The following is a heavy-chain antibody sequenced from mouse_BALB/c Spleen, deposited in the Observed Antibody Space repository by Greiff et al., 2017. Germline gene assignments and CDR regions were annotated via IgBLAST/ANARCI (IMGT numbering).Heavy chain of an antibody. V-gene: IGHV5-17*02. CDR1: GFTFSSFG. CDR3: ARSTMITTTWFAY. Sequence: EVMLVESGGGLVQPGGSRKLSCAASGFTFSSFGMHWVRQAPEKGLEWVAYISSGSSTIYYADTVKGRFTISRDNPKNTLFLQMTSLRSEDTAMYYCARSTMITTTWFAYWGQGTLVTVSA. J-gene: IGHJ3*01. CDR2: ISSGSSTI. D-gene: IGHD2-4*01.